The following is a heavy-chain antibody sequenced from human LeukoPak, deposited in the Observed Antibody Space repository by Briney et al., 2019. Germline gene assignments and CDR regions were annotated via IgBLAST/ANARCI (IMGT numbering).Heavy chain of an antibody. CDR1: GFSVGNNY. CDR3: AREGTGPKRGTFDY. V-gene: IGHV3-53*01. Sequence: GGSLSLSCGASGFSVGNNYMSWVRQAPGKGLEWVSVIYTGGTTYYADSVKGRFTISRDTSKNALYLQMNSLRSEDTDVYYCAREGTGPKRGTFDYWGQGALVTVSS. CDR2: IYTGGTT. D-gene: IGHD1-1*01. J-gene: IGHJ4*02.